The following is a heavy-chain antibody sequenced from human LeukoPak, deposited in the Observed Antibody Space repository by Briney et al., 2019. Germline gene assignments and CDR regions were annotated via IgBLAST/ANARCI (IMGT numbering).Heavy chain of an antibody. CDR2: ISAYNGNT. CDR1: GGTFSSYA. CDR3: ARDSPSNIVGATTWFDP. V-gene: IGHV1-18*01. J-gene: IGHJ5*02. Sequence: ASVKVSCKASGGTFSSYAISWVRQAPGQGLEWMGWISAYNGNTNYAQKLQGRVTMTTDTSTSTAYMELRSLRSDDTAVYYCARDSPSNIVGATTWFDPWGQGTLVTVSS. D-gene: IGHD1-26*01.